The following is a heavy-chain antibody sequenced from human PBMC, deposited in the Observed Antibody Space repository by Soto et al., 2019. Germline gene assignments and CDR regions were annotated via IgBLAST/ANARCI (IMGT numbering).Heavy chain of an antibody. J-gene: IGHJ4*02. Sequence: PGGSLRLSCAASGFTFSSYGMHWVRQAPGKGLEWVAVISYDGGNEYYAESVKGRFTISRDNSKNTLYLQMNSLRAEDTAVYYCARRSGYSSGWPYDYWGQGTLVTVSS. V-gene: IGHV3-30*03. CDR2: ISYDGGNE. CDR3: ARRSGYSSGWPYDY. CDR1: GFTFSSYG. D-gene: IGHD6-19*01.